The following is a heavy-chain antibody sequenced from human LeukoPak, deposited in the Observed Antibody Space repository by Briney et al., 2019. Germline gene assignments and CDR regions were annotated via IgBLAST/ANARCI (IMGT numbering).Heavy chain of an antibody. CDR3: ARLTYYDFWSGYNYAFDI. CDR2: INPNSGGT. CDR1: GHTFTGCY. Sequence: VASVKVSCKASGHTFTGCYMHWVRQAPGQGLEWMGWINPNSGGTNYAQKFQGRVTMTRDTSISTAYMELSRLRSDDTAVYYCARLTYYDFWSGYNYAFDIWGQGTMVTVSS. D-gene: IGHD3-3*01. V-gene: IGHV1-2*02. J-gene: IGHJ3*02.